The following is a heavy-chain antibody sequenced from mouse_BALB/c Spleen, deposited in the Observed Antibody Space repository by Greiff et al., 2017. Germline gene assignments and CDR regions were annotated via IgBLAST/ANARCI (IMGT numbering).Heavy chain of an antibody. CDR3: ARAGDYGWFAY. V-gene: IGHV5-6-5*01. CDR1: GFTFSSYA. J-gene: IGHJ3*01. D-gene: IGHD2-4*01. Sequence: EVKVVESGGGLVKPEGSLKLSCAASGFTFSSYAMSWVRQTPEKRLEWVASISSGGSTYYPDSVKGRFTISRDNARNILYLQMSSLRSEDTAMYYCARAGDYGWFAYWGQGTLVTVSA. CDR2: ISSGGST.